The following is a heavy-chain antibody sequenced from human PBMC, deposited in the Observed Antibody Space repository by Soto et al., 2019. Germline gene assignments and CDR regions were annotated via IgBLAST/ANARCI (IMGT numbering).Heavy chain of an antibody. V-gene: IGHV3-74*01. CDR1: GFTFSSHW. J-gene: IGHJ4*02. CDR3: AREGSGYDYFDY. Sequence: PGVSLRLSCIASGFTFSSHWMHWVRHPPGKGVVWVSRINSDGSNTSYADSVKGRFTISRDNAKNTLYLQMNSLRAEDTAVYYCAREGSGYDYFDYWGQGALVTVSS. D-gene: IGHD5-12*01. CDR2: INSDGSNT.